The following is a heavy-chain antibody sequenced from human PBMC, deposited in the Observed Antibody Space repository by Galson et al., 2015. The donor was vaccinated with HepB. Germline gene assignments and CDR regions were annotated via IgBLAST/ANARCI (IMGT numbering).Heavy chain of an antibody. CDR1: GFTFSSYA. J-gene: IGHJ5*02. CDR2: ISSNGGST. Sequence: SLRLSCAPSGFTFSSYAMHWVRQAPGKGLEYVSAISSNGGSTYYADSVKGRFTISRDNSKNTLYLQMSSLRAEDTAVYYCVKDRLAAADTLPYNWFDPWGQGTPVTVSS. CDR3: VKDRLAAADTLPYNWFDP. D-gene: IGHD6-13*01. V-gene: IGHV3-64D*06.